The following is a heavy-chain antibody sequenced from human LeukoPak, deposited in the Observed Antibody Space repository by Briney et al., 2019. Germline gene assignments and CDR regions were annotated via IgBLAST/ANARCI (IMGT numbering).Heavy chain of an antibody. J-gene: IGHJ5*02. D-gene: IGHD6-6*01. Sequence: PSETLSLTCAVYGGSFSGYYWSWIRQPPGKGLEWIGEINHSGSTNYNPSLKSRVTISVDTSKNQFSLKLSSVTAADTAVYYCARGVSIAAFSFDPWGQGTLVTVSS. V-gene: IGHV4-34*01. CDR1: GGSFSGYY. CDR2: INHSGST. CDR3: ARGVSIAAFSFDP.